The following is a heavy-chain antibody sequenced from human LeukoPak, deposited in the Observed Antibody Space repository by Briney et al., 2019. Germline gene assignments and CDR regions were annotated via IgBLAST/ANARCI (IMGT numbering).Heavy chain of an antibody. CDR3: ARAVDGGDY. CDR2: IWYGGNNK. D-gene: IGHD5-24*01. V-gene: IGHV3-33*08. J-gene: IGHJ4*02. Sequence: GGSLRLSCAASGFTFSSYAMSWVRQAPGKGLEWVAVIWYGGNNKYYADSVKGRFTISRDKTTLYLQMSSLRVEDTAVYYCARAVDGGDYWGQGTLVTVSS. CDR1: GFTFSSYA.